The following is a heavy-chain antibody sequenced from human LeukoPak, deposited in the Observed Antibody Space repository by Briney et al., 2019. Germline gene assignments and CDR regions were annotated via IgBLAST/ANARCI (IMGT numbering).Heavy chain of an antibody. V-gene: IGHV4-34*01. Sequence: SETLSLTCAVYGGSFSGYYWSWIRQPPGKGLEWIGEINHSGSTNYNPSLKSRVTISVDTSKSQFSLKLSSVTAADTAVYYCARGRILWFGEMGAFDIWGQGTMVTVSS. CDR1: GGSFSGYY. D-gene: IGHD3-10*01. CDR3: ARGRILWFGEMGAFDI. CDR2: INHSGST. J-gene: IGHJ3*02.